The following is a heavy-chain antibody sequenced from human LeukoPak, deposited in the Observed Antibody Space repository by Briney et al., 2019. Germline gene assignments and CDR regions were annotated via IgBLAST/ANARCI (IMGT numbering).Heavy chain of an antibody. D-gene: IGHD3-22*01. CDR3: ARPGYFDSSSPDS. V-gene: IGHV5-51*01. Sequence: GESLKISCKGSGYSFTNYWIGWVRQMPGKGLEWMGIIYPGDSDTRYSPSFQGQVTISADNSINTAYLQWSSLKASDTAMYYCARPGYFDSSSPDSWGQGTLVTVSS. CDR2: IYPGDSDT. J-gene: IGHJ4*02. CDR1: GYSFTNYW.